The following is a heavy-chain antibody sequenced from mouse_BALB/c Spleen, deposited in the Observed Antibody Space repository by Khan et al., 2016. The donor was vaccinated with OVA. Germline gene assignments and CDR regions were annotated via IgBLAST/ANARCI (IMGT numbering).Heavy chain of an antibody. CDR1: GFTFNTYA. J-gene: IGHJ2*01. D-gene: IGHD3-1*01. V-gene: IGHV10-1*02. CDR2: IRNKSNNYAT. CDR3: GRSSGYYFDY. Sequence: EVQLVESGGGLVQPKGSLKLACAASGFTFNTYAMNWVRPAPGKGLEWVARIRNKSNNYATSYADSVKDRFTISRDDSQTMLYLQMSNLKTEDTAMYNCGRSSGYYFDYWGQGNTLTVAA.